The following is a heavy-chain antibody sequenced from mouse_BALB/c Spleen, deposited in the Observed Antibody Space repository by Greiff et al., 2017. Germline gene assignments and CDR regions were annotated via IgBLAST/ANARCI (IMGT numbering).Heavy chain of an antibody. Sequence: EVKLQESGAELVKPGASVKLSCTASGFNIKDTYMHWVKQRPEQGLEWIGRIDPANGNTKYDPKFQGKATITADTSSNTAYLQLSSLTSEDTAVDYCARTSDGYYVWWFDYWGQGTTRTVSS. V-gene: IGHV14-3*02. CDR1: GFNIKDTY. CDR3: ARTSDGYYVWWFDY. CDR2: IDPANGNT. J-gene: IGHJ2*01. D-gene: IGHD2-3*01.